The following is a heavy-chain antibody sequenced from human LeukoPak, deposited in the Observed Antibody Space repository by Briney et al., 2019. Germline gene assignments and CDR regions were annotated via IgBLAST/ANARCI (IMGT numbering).Heavy chain of an antibody. Sequence: PSETLSITCTVSGGPISSYYWSWIRQPPGKGLEWIGYIYYSGSANYNPSLKSRVTISVDTSKNQFSLKLSSVTAADTAVYYCARDRGESSSWYFGYWGQGTLVTVSS. CDR1: GGPISSYY. D-gene: IGHD6-13*01. CDR3: ARDRGESSSWYFGY. J-gene: IGHJ4*02. V-gene: IGHV4-59*01. CDR2: IYYSGSA.